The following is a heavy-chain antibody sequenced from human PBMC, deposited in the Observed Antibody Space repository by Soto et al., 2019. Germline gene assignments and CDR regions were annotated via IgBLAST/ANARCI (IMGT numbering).Heavy chain of an antibody. J-gene: IGHJ6*02. D-gene: IGHD1-20*01. V-gene: IGHV3-21*02. Sequence: EVQLVESGGGLVKPGGSLRLSCAASGFSFSTFTMNWVRQAPGKGLEWVSSIDTSRTYIYYADSVTGRFTISRDNAKKSVYLQMNSLRAEDTAVYYCARETGSYNGNDGLMDVWGQGTTVTVSS. CDR1: GFSFSTFT. CDR3: ARETGSYNGNDGLMDV. CDR2: IDTSRTYI.